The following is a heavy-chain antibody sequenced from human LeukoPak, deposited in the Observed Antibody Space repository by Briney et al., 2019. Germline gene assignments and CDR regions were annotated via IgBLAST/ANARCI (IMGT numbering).Heavy chain of an antibody. CDR1: GFTFSSYA. V-gene: IGHV3-23*01. D-gene: IGHD3-3*01. CDR3: ARVMEPLRFLEWAYYYYYYGMDV. CDR2: ISGSGGST. Sequence: GGSLRLSCAASGFTFSSYAMSWVRQAPGKGLEWVSAISGSGGSTYYADSVKGRFTISRDNSKNSLYLQMNSLRDEDTAVYYCARVMEPLRFLEWAYYYYYYGMDVWGQGTTVTVSS. J-gene: IGHJ6*02.